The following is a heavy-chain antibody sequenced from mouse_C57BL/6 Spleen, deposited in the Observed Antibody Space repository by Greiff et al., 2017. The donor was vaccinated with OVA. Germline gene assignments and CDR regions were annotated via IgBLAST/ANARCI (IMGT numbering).Heavy chain of an antibody. CDR2: IDPSDSYT. CDR1: GYTFTSYW. J-gene: IGHJ3*01. V-gene: IGHV1-50*01. Sequence: QVQLQQPGAELVKPGASVKLSCKASGYTFTSYWMQWVKQRPGQGLEWIGEIDPSDSYTNYNQKFKGKATLTVDTSSSTAYMQLSSLTSEDSAVYYCASNHGAYWGQGTLVTVSA. CDR3: ASNHGAY.